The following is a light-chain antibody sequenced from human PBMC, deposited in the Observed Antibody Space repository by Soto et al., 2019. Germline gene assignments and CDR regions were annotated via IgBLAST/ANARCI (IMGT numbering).Light chain of an antibody. CDR2: KAS. CDR1: QSVNTW. CDR3: QQYNSFPLT. V-gene: IGKV1-5*03. Sequence: DIQMTQSPSTLSASVGDRVTITCRASQSVNTWLAWYQQRPGTAPNLLIYKASSLESGVPSRFSGSGSGTEFTLTISSLQPDDVASYYCQQYNSFPLTFGGGTKVEIK. J-gene: IGKJ4*01.